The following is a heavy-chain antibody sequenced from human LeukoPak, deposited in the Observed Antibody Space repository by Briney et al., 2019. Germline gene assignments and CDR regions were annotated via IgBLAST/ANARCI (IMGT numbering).Heavy chain of an antibody. CDR2: TYYRSKWYN. Sequence: SPTLSLTCVISGDSVSSNSAAWNWIRQSPSRGLEWLGKTYYRSKWYNDYAVSVKSRMTINPDTSKNQFSLQLNSVTPEDTAVYYCARARYSSAWYASRAYFFDYWGQGTLVTVSS. CDR3: ARARYSSAWYASRAYFFDY. V-gene: IGHV6-1*01. J-gene: IGHJ4*02. D-gene: IGHD6-19*01. CDR1: GDSVSSNSAA.